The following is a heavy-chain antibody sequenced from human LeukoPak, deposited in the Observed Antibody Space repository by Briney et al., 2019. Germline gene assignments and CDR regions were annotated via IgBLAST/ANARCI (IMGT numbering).Heavy chain of an antibody. CDR3: AREFSGWYGYYFDY. D-gene: IGHD6-19*01. V-gene: IGHV4-34*01. J-gene: IGHJ4*02. CDR1: GGSFSGYY. Sequence: SETLSLTCAVYGGSFSGYYWSWIRQPPGKGLEWIGEINHSGGTNYNPSLKSRVTISVDTSKNQFSLKLSSVTAADTAVYYCAREFSGWYGYYFDYWGQGTLVTVSS. CDR2: INHSGGT.